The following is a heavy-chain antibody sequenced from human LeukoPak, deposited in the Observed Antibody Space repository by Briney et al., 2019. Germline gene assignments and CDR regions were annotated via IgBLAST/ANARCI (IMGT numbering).Heavy chain of an antibody. Sequence: GGSLRLSCAASGFIFSNYWMTWVRQAPGKGLEWVANIKEDGSKKYHVDSVKGRLTISRDNAKNSVYLQINSLRAKDTAVYYCARIGYSSSSYDYWGQGTLVTISS. V-gene: IGHV3-7*01. CDR1: GFIFSNYW. CDR2: IKEDGSKK. CDR3: ARIGYSSSSYDY. J-gene: IGHJ4*02. D-gene: IGHD6-6*01.